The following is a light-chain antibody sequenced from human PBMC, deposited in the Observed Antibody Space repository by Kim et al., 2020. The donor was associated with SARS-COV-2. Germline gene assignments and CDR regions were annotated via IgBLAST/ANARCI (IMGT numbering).Light chain of an antibody. CDR2: SNN. V-gene: IGLV1-44*01. Sequence: GQRVTISCSGSSSNLGSHTVNWFQQLPGTAPKLLIYSNNQRPSGVPDRFSGSKSGTSASLAISGLQSEDEADYYCAAWDDSLNGVLFGGGTKLTVL. CDR1: SSNLGSHT. CDR3: AAWDDSLNGVL. J-gene: IGLJ2*01.